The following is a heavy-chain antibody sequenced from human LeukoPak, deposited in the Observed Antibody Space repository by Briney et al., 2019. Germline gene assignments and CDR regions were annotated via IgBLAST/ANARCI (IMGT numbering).Heavy chain of an antibody. Sequence: SETLSLTCTVSGGSISSSNYWWGWIRQPPGKGLEWIGNIYYSGSTYYNPSLNSRVTISVDTSKQQFSLKLSSVTAADTAVYFCARHVAGSGRMDPWGQGTLVTVSS. V-gene: IGHV4-39*01. CDR3: ARHVAGSGRMDP. CDR2: IYYSGST. D-gene: IGHD3-10*01. J-gene: IGHJ5*02. CDR1: GGSISSSNYW.